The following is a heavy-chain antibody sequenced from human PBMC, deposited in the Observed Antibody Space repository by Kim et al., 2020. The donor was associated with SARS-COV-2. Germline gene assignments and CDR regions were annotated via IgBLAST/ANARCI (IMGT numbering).Heavy chain of an antibody. D-gene: IGHD1-1*01. CDR1: GGSISSGGYY. CDR3: ARDGWKGDWFDP. Sequence: SETLSLTCTVSGGSISSGGYYWSWIRQHPGKGLEWIGYIYYSGSTYYNPSLKSRVTISVDTSKNQFSLKLSSVTAADTAVYYCARDGWKGDWFDPWGQGTLVTVSS. J-gene: IGHJ5*02. V-gene: IGHV4-31*03. CDR2: IYYSGST.